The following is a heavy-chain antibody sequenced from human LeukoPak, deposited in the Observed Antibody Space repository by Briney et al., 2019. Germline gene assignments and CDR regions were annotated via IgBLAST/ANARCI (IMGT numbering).Heavy chain of an antibody. CDR1: GYTFTNHG. CDR3: ARDPCNSSGYHAHFDS. CDR2: ISAYNGDT. D-gene: IGHD3-22*01. V-gene: IGHV1-18*01. J-gene: IGHJ4*02. Sequence: GASVTVSCKASGYTFTNHGISWVRQAPGQGLEWMGWISAYNGDTMYAQNLQGRVTMTTDTSTTTAYMELRSLRSDDTAMYYCARDPCNSSGYHAHFDSWGQGTLVTVSS.